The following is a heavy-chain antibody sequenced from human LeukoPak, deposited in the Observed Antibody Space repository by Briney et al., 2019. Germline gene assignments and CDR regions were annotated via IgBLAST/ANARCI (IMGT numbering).Heavy chain of an antibody. CDR3: ARDPGYSNSPYYLDY. D-gene: IGHD5-12*01. J-gene: IGHJ4*02. CDR2: ISSGGTYV. CDR1: GFTFSSYA. V-gene: IGHV3-21*01. Sequence: PGGSLRLSCAASGFTFSSYAMNWVRQAPGKGLEWVSSISSGGTYVDYADSVKGRFTISRDNAKNSLYLQMNSLRAEDTAVFYCARDPGYSNSPYYLDYWGQGTLVTVSS.